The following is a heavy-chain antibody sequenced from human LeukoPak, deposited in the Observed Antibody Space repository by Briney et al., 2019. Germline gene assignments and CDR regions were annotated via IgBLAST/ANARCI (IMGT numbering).Heavy chain of an antibody. CDR1: GFTFSSYA. D-gene: IGHD3-22*01. CDR2: ISGSGGST. CDR3: AKGDYYYDSSGYLGYDY. V-gene: IGHV3-23*01. Sequence: PGGSLRLSCAASGFTFSSYAMSWVRQAPGKGLEWVSAISGSGGSTYYADSVKGRLTISRDNSKNTLYLQMNSLRAEDTAVYYCAKGDYYYDSSGYLGYDYWGQGTLVTVSS. J-gene: IGHJ4*02.